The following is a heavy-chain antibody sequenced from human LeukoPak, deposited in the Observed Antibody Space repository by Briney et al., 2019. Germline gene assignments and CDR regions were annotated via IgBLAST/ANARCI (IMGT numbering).Heavy chain of an antibody. D-gene: IGHD3-10*01. CDR2: ISAYNGNT. J-gene: IGHJ3*02. CDR1: GYTFTSYG. V-gene: IGHV1-18*01. Sequence: ASVKVSCKASGYTFTSYGISWVRQAPGQGLEWMGWISAYNGNTNYAQKLQGRVTMTTDTSTSTAYMELRSLRSDDTAVYYCARDLYSYYYGSRVRANDAFDIWGQGTMVTVSS. CDR3: ARDLYSYYYGSRVRANDAFDI.